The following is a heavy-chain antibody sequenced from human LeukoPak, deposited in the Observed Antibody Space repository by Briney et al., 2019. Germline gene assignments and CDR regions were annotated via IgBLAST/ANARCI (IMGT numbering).Heavy chain of an antibody. CDR1: GFTLSTNA. D-gene: IGHD1-26*01. CDR3: AKDVGKWESLHFFDY. Sequence: GGFLKLSCLTSGFTLSTNAMSWVRQAPGKGLEWISGISGSGASTYYADSVKGRFTISRDDSRNTLYLQMNSLRGDDTAVYYCAKDVGKWESLHFFDYWGQGTLVTVSS. CDR2: ISGSGAST. V-gene: IGHV3-23*01. J-gene: IGHJ4*02.